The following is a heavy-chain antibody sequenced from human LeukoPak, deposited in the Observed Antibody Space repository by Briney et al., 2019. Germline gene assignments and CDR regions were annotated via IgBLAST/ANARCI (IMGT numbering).Heavy chain of an antibody. CDR2: IIPIFGTA. CDR1: GGTFSSYA. CDR3: ARGKGMATATDFDY. Sequence: ASVKVSCRASGGTFSSYAISWVRQAPGQGLEWRGGIIPIFGTANYAQKFQGRVTITADESTSTAYMELSSLRSEDTAVYYCARGKGMATATDFDYWGQGTLVTVSS. D-gene: IGHD5-24*01. V-gene: IGHV1-69*01. J-gene: IGHJ4*02.